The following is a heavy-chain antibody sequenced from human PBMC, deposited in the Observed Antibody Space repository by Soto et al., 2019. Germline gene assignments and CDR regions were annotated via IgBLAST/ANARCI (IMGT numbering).Heavy chain of an antibody. V-gene: IGHV1-46*03. Sequence: ASVKVSCKASGYTFTSYYMHWVRQAPGQGLEWMGIISPSGGSTSYAQKFQGRVTMTRDTSTSTVYMELSSLRSEDTAVYYCARAGAAKLYYYYSYMDVWGKGTTVTVSS. J-gene: IGHJ6*03. CDR3: ARAGAAKLYYYYSYMDV. CDR1: GYTFTSYY. CDR2: ISPSGGST. D-gene: IGHD6-13*01.